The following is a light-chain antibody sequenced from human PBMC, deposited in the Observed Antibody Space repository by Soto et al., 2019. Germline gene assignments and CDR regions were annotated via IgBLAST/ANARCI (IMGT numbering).Light chain of an antibody. Sequence: DIQMTQSPSTLSASVGDRLTITCRASQSIINWLGWYQQKPGKAPKLLIFAASNLQSGVPSRFSGSGSGTEFTLTISSLQPEDFATYYCLQHNSYPITFGQGTQLEIK. CDR3: LQHNSYPIT. CDR2: AAS. CDR1: QSIINW. V-gene: IGKV1-5*01. J-gene: IGKJ5*01.